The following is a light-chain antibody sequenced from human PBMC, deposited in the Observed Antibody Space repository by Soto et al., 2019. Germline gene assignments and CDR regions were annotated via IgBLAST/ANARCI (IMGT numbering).Light chain of an antibody. CDR1: QSVISGY. J-gene: IGKJ1*01. Sequence: IVLTQSPVTLSLSPGESATLSCRASQSVISGYLAWYQQKPGQSPRLLIFGASRRATGIPQRFSGSGSGTDFTLTLTSLEPEDFAVYYCHQYETSPQTFGQGTKVDIK. V-gene: IGKV3-20*01. CDR3: HQYETSPQT. CDR2: GAS.